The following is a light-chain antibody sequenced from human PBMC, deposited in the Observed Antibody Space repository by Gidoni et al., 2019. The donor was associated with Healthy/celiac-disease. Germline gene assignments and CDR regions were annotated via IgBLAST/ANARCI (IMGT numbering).Light chain of an antibody. CDR1: QSVSSSY. J-gene: IGKJ2*03. Sequence: EIVLTQSPGTLSLSPGERATLSCRASQSVSSSYLAWYQQKPGQAPRLLIYGASSSGSGTAFTLTISRLEPEDFAVYYCQQYGSSPYSFGQXTKLEIK. V-gene: IGKV3-20*01. CDR3: QQYGSSPYS. CDR2: GAS.